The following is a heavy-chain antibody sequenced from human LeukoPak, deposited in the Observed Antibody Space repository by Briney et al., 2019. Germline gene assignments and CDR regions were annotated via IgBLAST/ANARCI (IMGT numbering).Heavy chain of an antibody. D-gene: IGHD4-23*01. Sequence: PSETLSLTCTVSGGSISSYYWSWIRQPPGKGLEWIGYIYYSGSTNYNPSLKSRVTISVDTSKNQFSLKLSSVTAADTAVYYCARHVTTVVTRNWFDPWGRGTLVTVSS. CDR1: GGSISSYY. V-gene: IGHV4-59*08. CDR3: ARHVTTVVTRNWFDP. CDR2: IYYSGST. J-gene: IGHJ5*02.